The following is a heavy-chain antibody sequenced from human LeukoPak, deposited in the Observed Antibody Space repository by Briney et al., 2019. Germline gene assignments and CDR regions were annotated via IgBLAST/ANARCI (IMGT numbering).Heavy chain of an antibody. D-gene: IGHD3-3*01. J-gene: IGHJ4*02. CDR3: ATTSGFWSGGGGI. Sequence: ASVKVSCKASGHTFTGYFIHWVRRAPGQGLEWMGRINPNSGGTKYEQKFQGRVTLTRDTSITTAYMDLSRLTFDDTAIYYCATTSGFWSGGGGIWGQGTLVTVSS. V-gene: IGHV1-2*06. CDR2: INPNSGGT. CDR1: GHTFTGYF.